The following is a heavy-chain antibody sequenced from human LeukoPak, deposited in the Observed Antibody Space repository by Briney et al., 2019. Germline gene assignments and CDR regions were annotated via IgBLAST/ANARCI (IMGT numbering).Heavy chain of an antibody. V-gene: IGHV3-30*02. D-gene: IGHD6-13*01. CDR1: GFTFSSYG. CDR2: IRYDGSNK. CDR3: AKVGYSSSWYFAYYYYMDV. Sequence: PGGSLRLSCAASGFTFSSYGMHWVRQAPGKGLEWVAFIRYDGSNKYYADSVKGRFTISRDNSKNTLYLQMNSLRAEDTAVYYCAKVGYSSSWYFAYYYYMDVWGKGTTVTIS. J-gene: IGHJ6*03.